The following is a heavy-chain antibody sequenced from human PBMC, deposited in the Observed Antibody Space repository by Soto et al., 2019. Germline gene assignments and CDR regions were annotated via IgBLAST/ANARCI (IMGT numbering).Heavy chain of an antibody. CDR3: SRSLNS. Sequence: GSLRRACAASGFTFSTYWMDWVRQTPGKGLEWVANINQDGSEKNYVDSVKGRFTIYRDNAKNSLYFQMSSLTAEDSALYYCSRSLNSWGQGTLVTVSS. CDR1: GFTFSTYW. J-gene: IGHJ4*02. V-gene: IGHV3-7*01. CDR2: INQDGSEK.